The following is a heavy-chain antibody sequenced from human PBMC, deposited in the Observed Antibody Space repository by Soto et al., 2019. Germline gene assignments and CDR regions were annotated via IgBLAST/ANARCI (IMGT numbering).Heavy chain of an antibody. Sequence: EMRLVESGGVVVQPGGSLRLSCAASGFTFDDYTMHWVRQVPGKGLDWVSTISWDGGTTYYADSVKGRFTISRDNSKSSLYLQMNGLRTEDSAFYYCAKGGDYWYFDLWGRGTLATVSS. CDR1: GFTFDDYT. CDR3: AKGGDYWYFDL. J-gene: IGHJ2*01. D-gene: IGHD3-16*01. V-gene: IGHV3-43*01. CDR2: ISWDGGTT.